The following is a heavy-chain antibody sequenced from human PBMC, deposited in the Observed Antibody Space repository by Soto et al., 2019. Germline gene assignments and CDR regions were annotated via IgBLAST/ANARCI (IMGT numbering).Heavy chain of an antibody. CDR2: IIPIFGTA. D-gene: IGHD2-2*01. CDR1: EGTFSSYA. CDR3: ARGQGRYCSSTSCYVGGWFDP. V-gene: IGHV1-69*06. Sequence: QVQLVQSGAEVKKPGSSVKVSCKASEGTFSSYAISWVRQAPGQGLEWMGGIIPIFGTANYAQKFQGRVTITADKSTSTAYMELSSLRSEDTAVYYCARGQGRYCSSTSCYVGGWFDPWGQGTLVTVSS. J-gene: IGHJ5*02.